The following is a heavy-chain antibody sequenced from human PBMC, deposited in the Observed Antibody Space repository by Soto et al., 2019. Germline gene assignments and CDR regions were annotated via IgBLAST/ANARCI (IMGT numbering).Heavy chain of an antibody. CDR1: GGSISSGGYY. Sequence: ASETLSLTCTVSGGSISSGGYYWSWIRQHPGKGLEWIGYIYYSGSTYYNPSLKSRVTISVDTSKNQFSLKLSSVTAADTAVYYCARVASSSWYFDYWGQGTLVTVSS. D-gene: IGHD6-13*01. V-gene: IGHV4-31*03. CDR3: ARVASSSWYFDY. J-gene: IGHJ4*02. CDR2: IYYSGST.